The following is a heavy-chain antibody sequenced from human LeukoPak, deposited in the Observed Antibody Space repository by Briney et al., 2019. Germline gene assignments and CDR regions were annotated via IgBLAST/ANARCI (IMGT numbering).Heavy chain of an antibody. CDR3: ARGVGYYGDLDY. CDR2: INPNSGDT. V-gene: IGHV1-2*06. Sequence: ASVKVSCKASGYTFIDYYIHWVRQAPGQGLEWMGRINPNSGDTNYAQNFQGRVTMTRDTSIGTAYMELSRLTSDDTAVYYCARGVGYYGDLDYWGQGTLVTVSS. D-gene: IGHD4-17*01. CDR1: GYTFIDYY. J-gene: IGHJ4*02.